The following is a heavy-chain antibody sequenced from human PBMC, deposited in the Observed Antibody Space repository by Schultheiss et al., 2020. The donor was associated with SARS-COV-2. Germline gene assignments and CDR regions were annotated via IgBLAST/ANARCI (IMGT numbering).Heavy chain of an antibody. CDR2: TYYRSKWYN. V-gene: IGHV6-1*01. D-gene: IGHD3-3*02. J-gene: IGHJ4*02. Sequence: SETLSLTCAISGDSVSSNSAAWNWIRQSPSRGLEWLGRTYYRSKWYNDYAVSVKSRITINPDTSKNQFSLQLNSVTPEDTAVYYCARATGSFGVVTGYFDYWGQGTLVTVSS. CDR3: ARATGSFGVVTGYFDY. CDR1: GDSVSSNSAA.